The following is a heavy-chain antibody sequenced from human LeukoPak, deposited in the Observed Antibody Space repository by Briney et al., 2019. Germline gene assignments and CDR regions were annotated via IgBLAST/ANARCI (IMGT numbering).Heavy chain of an antibody. CDR3: ARAGDYDILTGPSYNWFDP. D-gene: IGHD3-9*01. J-gene: IGHJ5*02. V-gene: IGHV4-4*07. CDR1: GGSICSYY. Sequence: SETLSLTCTVSGGSICSYYCSWIREPAGKGLEWIGRIYTSGSTNYNPSLKSRVTMSVDTSKNQFSLKLSSVTAADTAVYYCARAGDYDILTGPSYNWFDPWGQGTLVTVSS. CDR2: IYTSGST.